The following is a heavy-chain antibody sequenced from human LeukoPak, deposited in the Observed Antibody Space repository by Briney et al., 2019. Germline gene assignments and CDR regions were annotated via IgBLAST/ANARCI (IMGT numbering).Heavy chain of an antibody. V-gene: IGHV1-69*13. CDR3: ARSEGGDLEGSWFDP. Sequence: SVKVSCRASGGTFRSYAISWVRQAPGQGVEWMVGIISIFGTANYAQKLQGRVTLTADEPTSTAYMELSSLRSEDTAVYYCARSEGGDLEGSWFDPWGQGTLVTVSS. CDR2: IISIFGTA. CDR1: GGTFRSYA. D-gene: IGHD4-17*01. J-gene: IGHJ5*02.